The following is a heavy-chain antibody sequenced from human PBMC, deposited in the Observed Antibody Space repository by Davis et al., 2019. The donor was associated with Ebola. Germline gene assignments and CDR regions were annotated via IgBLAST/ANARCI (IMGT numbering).Heavy chain of an antibody. CDR1: EFTFTKYA. Sequence: GGFLRPSFPPSEFTFTKYAMHWVRQAPGKALEWVAIISYDGSTQYYADSVKGRFTISRDNSKDTLYLQMNSLRAEDTAVYDCSRASIQDGYSYRYYFDYWGQGTMVTVSS. CDR2: ISYDGSTQ. CDR3: SRASIQDGYSYRYYFDY. V-gene: IGHV3-30-3*01. D-gene: IGHD5-18*01. J-gene: IGHJ4*02.